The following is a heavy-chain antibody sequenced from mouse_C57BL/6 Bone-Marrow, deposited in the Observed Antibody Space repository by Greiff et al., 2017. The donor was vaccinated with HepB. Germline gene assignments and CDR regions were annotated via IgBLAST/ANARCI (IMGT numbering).Heavy chain of an antibody. V-gene: IGHV2-9-1*01. CDR2: IWTGGGT. J-gene: IGHJ4*01. D-gene: IGHD1-1*01. CDR1: GFSLTSYA. CDR3: SRKRDPLYYYGSMDY. Sequence: VQLKESGPGLVAPSQSLSITCTVSGFSLTSYAISWVRQPPGKGLEWLGVIWTGGGTNYNSALKSRLSIRKDNSKSQPILKMNSRQTDDTARYYCSRKRDPLYYYGSMDYWGQGTSVTVSS.